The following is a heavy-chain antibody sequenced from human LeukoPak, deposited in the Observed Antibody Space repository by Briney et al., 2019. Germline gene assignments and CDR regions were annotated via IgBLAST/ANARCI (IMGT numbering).Heavy chain of an antibody. J-gene: IGHJ4*02. CDR3: SREYSSGSDY. V-gene: IGHV4-31*03. Sequence: TLSLTCTVSGGSISSGGYYWSWIRQHPGKGLEWIGYIYYSGSTSYNPSLKSRVTISVDTSKNQFSLKLSSVTAADTAVYYCSREYSSGSDYWGQGTLVTVSS. CDR2: IYYSGST. D-gene: IGHD6-19*01. CDR1: GGSISSGGYY.